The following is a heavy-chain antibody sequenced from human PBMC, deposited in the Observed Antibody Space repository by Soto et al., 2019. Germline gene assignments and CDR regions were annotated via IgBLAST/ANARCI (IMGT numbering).Heavy chain of an antibody. CDR2: INWNGGST. CDR3: ARDAYISGYYQFDY. V-gene: IGHV3-20*04. J-gene: IGHJ4*02. Sequence: PGGSLRLSCAASGFIFDDYGMSWVRQAPGKGLEWVSGINWNGGSTGYADSVKGRFTISRDNAKNTLYLQMNSLRAEDTAVYYCARDAYISGYYQFDYWGQGTLVTVSS. D-gene: IGHD6-19*01. CDR1: GFIFDDYG.